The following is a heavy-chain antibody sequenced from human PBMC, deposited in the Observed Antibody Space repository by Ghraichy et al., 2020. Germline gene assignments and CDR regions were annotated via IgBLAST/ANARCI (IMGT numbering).Heavy chain of an antibody. CDR3: ARGVGASPWFAY. Sequence: SETLSLTCAVSDVSFSGYYWNWIRQPPGRGLEWVGVISHSGNTNYNPSLKSRVTISLDTSPNQFSLTLSSVTAADTAVYYCARGVGASPWFAYWGPGTLVTVSS. CDR2: ISHSGNT. J-gene: IGHJ4*02. D-gene: IGHD1-26*01. CDR1: DVSFSGYY. V-gene: IGHV4-34*01.